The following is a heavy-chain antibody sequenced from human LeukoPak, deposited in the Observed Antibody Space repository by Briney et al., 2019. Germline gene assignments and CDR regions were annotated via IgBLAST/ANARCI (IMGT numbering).Heavy chain of an antibody. CDR2: INNFVQNT. CDR1: GFSFGSYP. D-gene: IGHD1-20*01. V-gene: IGHV3-23*05. J-gene: IGHJ3*01. CDR3: AKGKINHNGAFDA. Sequence: PGGSLRLSCVGSGFSFGSYPMSWVRQAPGKGLEWVSSINNFVQNTYYADSVKGRFTISRDNSEKSLFLQMSSLRVEDTAVYYCAKGKINHNGAFDAWGQGTRGTVSS.